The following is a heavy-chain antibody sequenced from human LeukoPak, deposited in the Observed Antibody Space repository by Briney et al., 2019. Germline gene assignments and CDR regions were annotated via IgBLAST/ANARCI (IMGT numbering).Heavy chain of an antibody. V-gene: IGHV3-66*03. CDR2: IYTSGSK. J-gene: IGHJ5*02. D-gene: IGHD3-10*01. CDR1: GFSVSSTY. Sequence: GGSLRLSCTASGFSVSSTYMSWVRQAPGKGLEWVSLIYTSGSKFYADSVMGRFTISRDNSKNTLFLQMNSLRAEDSAVYYCTRDRAGTQSWVEFDLWGQGTLVTVSS. CDR3: TRDRAGTQSWVEFDL.